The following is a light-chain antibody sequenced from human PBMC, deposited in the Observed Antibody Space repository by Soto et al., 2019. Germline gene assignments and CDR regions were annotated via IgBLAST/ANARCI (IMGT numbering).Light chain of an antibody. CDR1: QSVSSY. CDR2: DAS. J-gene: IGKJ5*01. Sequence: EIVLTQSPASLSLSPGERATLSCRASQSVSSYLAWYEQKPGQAPRLPIYDASNRATGIPARFSGSGSGTDFTLTISTLEPEYFAFYYCQQRSNWPPITFGQGTRLEIK. V-gene: IGKV3-11*01. CDR3: QQRSNWPPIT.